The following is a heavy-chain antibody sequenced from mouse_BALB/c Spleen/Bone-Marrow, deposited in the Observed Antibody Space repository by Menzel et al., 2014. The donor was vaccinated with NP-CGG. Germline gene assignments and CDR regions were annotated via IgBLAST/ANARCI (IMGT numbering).Heavy chain of an antibody. D-gene: IGHD1-1*01. CDR1: GYTFTDHI. CDR2: IYPVSGET. Sequence: IKLQESGAELASPGASVTLSCKASGYTFTDHIMNWVKKRPGQGLEWIGRIYPVSGETNYNQKFMGKATFSVDRSSSTVYMVLNSLTSEDPAVYYCGRGNYGSSYAMDYWDQGTSVTVSS. J-gene: IGHJ4*01. CDR3: GRGNYGSSYAMDY. V-gene: IGHV1-11*01.